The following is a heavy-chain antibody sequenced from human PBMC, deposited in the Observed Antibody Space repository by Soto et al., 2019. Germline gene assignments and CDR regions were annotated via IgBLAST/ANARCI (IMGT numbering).Heavy chain of an antibody. CDR2: ISGSGGST. V-gene: IGHV3-23*01. D-gene: IGHD2-15*01. CDR3: AKAAIANGCNFDY. Sequence: EVQLLESGGGLVQPGGSLRLSCAASGFTFSSYAMSWVRQAPGKGLEWVSAISGSGGSTYYADSVKGRFTISRANAKNTLYLNTNSLRAEDTDVYSCAKAAIANGCNFDYWGQGTLVTVSS. CDR1: GFTFSSYA. J-gene: IGHJ4*02.